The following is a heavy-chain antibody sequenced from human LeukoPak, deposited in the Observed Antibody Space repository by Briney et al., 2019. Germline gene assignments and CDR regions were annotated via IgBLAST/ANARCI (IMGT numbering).Heavy chain of an antibody. J-gene: IGHJ3*01. CDR3: ARDYTV. D-gene: IGHD3-16*01. V-gene: IGHV3-48*04. Sequence: GGSLTLSCAASGFTFSTYSMNWVRQAPGKGLEWVSYIISSSSSTLYYADSVKGRFTISRDNAKNSLYLQMNSLRVEDTAVYYCARDYTVWGQGTMVTVSS. CDR1: GFTFSTYS. CDR2: IISSSSSTL.